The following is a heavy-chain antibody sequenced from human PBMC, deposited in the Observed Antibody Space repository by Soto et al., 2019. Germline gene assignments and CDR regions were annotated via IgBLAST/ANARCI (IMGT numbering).Heavy chain of an antibody. CDR2: IIPISGTA. Sequence: QVQLVQSGAEVKKPGSSVNVSCKASGGTFSSYAISWVRQAPGQGLEWMGGIIPISGTANYAQKFQGRVTITADESTSTAYMDLTSIRSADTAVYYCARSQGSSTSLEIYYYYYYGMDVWGQATKVTVSS. J-gene: IGHJ6*01. CDR3: ARSQGSSTSLEIYYYYYYGMDV. V-gene: IGHV1-69*01. D-gene: IGHD2-2*01. CDR1: GGTFSSYA.